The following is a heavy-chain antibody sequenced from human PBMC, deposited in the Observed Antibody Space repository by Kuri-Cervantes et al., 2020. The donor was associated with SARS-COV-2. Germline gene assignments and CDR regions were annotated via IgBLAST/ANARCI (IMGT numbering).Heavy chain of an antibody. D-gene: IGHD5-12*01. V-gene: IGHV3-30*02. CDR3: AKEGYSGYDYEFWSSPHFDY. Sequence: GESLKISCAASGFTFSSYGMHWVRQAPGKGLEWVAFIRYDGSNKYYADSVKGRFTISRDNSKNTLYLQMNSLRAEDTAVYYCAKEGYSGYDYEFWSSPHFDYWGQGTLVTVSS. CDR1: GFTFSSYG. CDR2: IRYDGSNK. J-gene: IGHJ4*02.